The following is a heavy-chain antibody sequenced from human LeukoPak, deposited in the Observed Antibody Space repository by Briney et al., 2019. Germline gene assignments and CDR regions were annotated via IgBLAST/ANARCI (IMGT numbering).Heavy chain of an antibody. V-gene: IGHV3-7*03. CDR3: ARISSWYRHYYYYMDV. CDR1: GFTFSSYW. J-gene: IGHJ6*03. Sequence: GGSLRLSCAASGFTFSSYWMSWVRQAPGKGLEWVAHIKQDGSEKYYVDSVKGRFTISRDNAKNSLYLQMNSLRAEDTALYHCARISSWYRHYYYYMDVWGKGTTVTISS. CDR2: IKQDGSEK. D-gene: IGHD6-13*01.